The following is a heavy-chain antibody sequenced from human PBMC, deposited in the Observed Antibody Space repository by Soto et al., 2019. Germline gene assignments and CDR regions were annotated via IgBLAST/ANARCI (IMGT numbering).Heavy chain of an antibody. J-gene: IGHJ4*02. D-gene: IGHD3-22*01. CDR3: ARSPYYYDSSGYYALQSFDY. CDR1: GGSISSGGYS. V-gene: IGHV4-30-2*01. CDR2: IYHSGST. Sequence: QLQLQESGSGLVKPSQTLSLTCAVSGGSISSGGYSWSWIRQPPGKGLEWIGYIYHSGSTYYNPSLKSRVTISVDRSKNQFSLKLSSVTAADTAVYYCARSPYYYDSSGYYALQSFDYWGQGTLVTVSS.